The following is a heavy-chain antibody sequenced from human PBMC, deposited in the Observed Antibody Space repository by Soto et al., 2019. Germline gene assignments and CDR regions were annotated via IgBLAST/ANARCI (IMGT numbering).Heavy chain of an antibody. Sequence: QITLKESGPTLVKPTQTLTLTCSFSGFSLTNSGLGVGWIRQPPGKALEWLAFIYWDDEKHYRPSLQSRLTVTKDTAKDQVVLTMTNMDPVDTATYYCAHTRSITYYGGGGDFDYWGQGTLVIVSS. CDR3: AHTRSITYYGGGGDFDY. CDR1: GFSLTNSGLG. V-gene: IGHV2-5*02. CDR2: IYWDDEK. D-gene: IGHD3-10*01. J-gene: IGHJ4*02.